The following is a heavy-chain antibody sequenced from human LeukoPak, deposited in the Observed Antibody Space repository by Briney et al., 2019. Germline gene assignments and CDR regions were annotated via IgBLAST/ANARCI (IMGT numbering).Heavy chain of an antibody. V-gene: IGHV1-8*01. CDR3: ARASIAVAAKYNWFDP. CDR1: GYTFTSYD. CDR2: MNPNSGNT. J-gene: IGHJ5*02. D-gene: IGHD6-19*01. Sequence: ASVKVSCKASGYTFTSYDINWVRQATGQGLEWMGWMNPNSGNTSYAQKFQGRVTMTRNTSISTAYMELSSLRSEDTAVYYCARASIAVAAKYNWFDPWGQGTLVTVSS.